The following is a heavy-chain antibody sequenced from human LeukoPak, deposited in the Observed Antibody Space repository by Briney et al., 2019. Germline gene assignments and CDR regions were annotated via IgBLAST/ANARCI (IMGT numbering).Heavy chain of an antibody. J-gene: IGHJ4*02. CDR1: GYTFTSYY. CDR3: AGETYGDYGYDY. D-gene: IGHD4-17*01. CDR2: INPSGGST. V-gene: IGHV1-46*01. Sequence: ASVKVSCKASGYTFTSYYMHWVRQAPGQGLEWMGIINPSGGSTSYAQKFQGRVTMTRDTSTSTVYMELSSLRSEDTAVYYCAGETYGDYGYDYWGQGTLVTVSS.